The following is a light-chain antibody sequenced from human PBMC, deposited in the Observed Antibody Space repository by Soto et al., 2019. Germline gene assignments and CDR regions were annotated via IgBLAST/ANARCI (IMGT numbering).Light chain of an antibody. CDR3: QQYNNWPPAFP. J-gene: IGKJ1*01. CDR2: GAS. CDR1: QSVSSN. V-gene: IGKV3-15*01. Sequence: EIVMTQSPATLSVSPGERATLSCRASQSVSSNLAWYQQKPGQAPRLLIYGASTRATGIPARFSGSGSGTEFNLTISSLQSEDFAVYYCQQYNNWPPAFPFGQGTKVEIK.